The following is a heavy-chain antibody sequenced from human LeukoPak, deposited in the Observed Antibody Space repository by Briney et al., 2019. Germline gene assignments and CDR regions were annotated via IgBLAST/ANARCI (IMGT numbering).Heavy chain of an antibody. J-gene: IGHJ4*02. V-gene: IGHV3-48*01. CDR3: AREYDSSGYFTL. D-gene: IGHD3-22*01. CDR2: ISSSSSTI. CDR1: GFIFSSYW. Sequence: GGSLRLSCVASGFIFSSYWMSWVRQAPGKGLEWVSYISSSSSTIYYADSVKGRFTISRDNAKNSLYLQMNSLRAEDTAVYYCAREYDSSGYFTLWGQGTLVTVSS.